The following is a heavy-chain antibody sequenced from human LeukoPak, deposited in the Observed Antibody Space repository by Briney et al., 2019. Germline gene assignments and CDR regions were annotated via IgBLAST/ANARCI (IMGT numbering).Heavy chain of an antibody. J-gene: IGHJ4*02. CDR2: IRGSDDST. V-gene: IGHV3-23*01. CDR1: GFTFSSYA. D-gene: IGHD6-13*01. Sequence: GGSLRLSCAASGFTFSSYAMTWVRQAPGKGLEWVSTIRGSDDSTYYADSVKGRFTISRDNSKNTLYLQMNSLRAEDSAIYYCAKDTGPAAGITADYWGQGTPVTVSS. CDR3: AKDTGPAAGITADY.